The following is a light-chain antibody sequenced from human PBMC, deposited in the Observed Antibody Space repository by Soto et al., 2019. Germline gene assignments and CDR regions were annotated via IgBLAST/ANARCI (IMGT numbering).Light chain of an antibody. V-gene: IGLV1-40*01. CDR3: QSYDSSLSGFYV. CDR1: SSNIGAGYD. CDR2: GNS. J-gene: IGLJ1*01. Sequence: QTVVTQPPSVSGAPGQRVTISCTGSSSNIGAGYDVHWYQQLPGTAPKLLIYGNSNRPSGVPDRFSGSKSGTSASLAITGLQAEDEADDYCQSYDSSLSGFYVFGTGTKLTVL.